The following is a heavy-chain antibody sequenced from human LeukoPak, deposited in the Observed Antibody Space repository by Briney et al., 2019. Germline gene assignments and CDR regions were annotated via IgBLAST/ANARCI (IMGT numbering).Heavy chain of an antibody. D-gene: IGHD2-2*01. Sequence: GGSLRLSCAASGFTFSSYSMNWVRQAPGKGLEWVSYISSSSSTIYYADSVKGRFTISGDNAKNSLYLQMNSLRAEDTAVYYCARIVVVPAAMGGDWGQGTLVTVSS. CDR1: GFTFSSYS. CDR2: ISSSSSTI. V-gene: IGHV3-48*01. CDR3: ARIVVVPAAMGGD. J-gene: IGHJ4*02.